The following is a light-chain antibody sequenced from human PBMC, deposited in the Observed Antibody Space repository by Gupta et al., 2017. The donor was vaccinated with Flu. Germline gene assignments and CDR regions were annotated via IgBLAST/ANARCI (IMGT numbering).Light chain of an antibody. V-gene: IGLV10-54*04. J-gene: IGLJ3*02. CDR1: SNNVGNQG. CDR2: MNN. Sequence: QAGLTQSPSVSKGWTQTATLTCTGNSNNVGNQGVTWLQQHQGHPPRLLSYMNNTRPPTIVERFSASRSGNTASLTITGLQPEDEADYYCSAWDSSLNVWVFGGGTKLTVL. CDR3: SAWDSSLNVWV.